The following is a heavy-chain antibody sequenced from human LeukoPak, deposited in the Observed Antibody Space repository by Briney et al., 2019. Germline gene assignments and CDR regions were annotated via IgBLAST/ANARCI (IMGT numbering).Heavy chain of an antibody. V-gene: IGHV5-51*01. J-gene: IGHJ4*02. Sequence: GESLKISCKASGYSFTSYWIGWVRQMPGKGLEWMGTIYPRDSDTRHSPSFQGQVTISADKSINTAYLQWSSLKASDTAMYYCARRRYYGSGSYAPFDYWGQGTLVTVSS. D-gene: IGHD3-10*01. CDR3: ARRRYYGSGSYAPFDY. CDR2: IYPRDSDT. CDR1: GYSFTSYW.